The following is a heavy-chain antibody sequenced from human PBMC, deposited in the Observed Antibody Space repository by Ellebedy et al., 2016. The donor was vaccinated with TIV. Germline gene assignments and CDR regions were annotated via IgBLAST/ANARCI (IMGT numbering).Heavy chain of an antibody. CDR3: AKGEFDP. V-gene: IGHV3-30*18. Sequence: GESLKISCAASGFTFSSYGMHWVRQAPGKGLEWVAVISYDGSNKYYADSVKGRFTISRDNSKNTLYLQMNSLRAEDTAVYYCAKGEFDPWGQGTLVTVSS. CDR2: ISYDGSNK. CDR1: GFTFSSYG. J-gene: IGHJ5*02.